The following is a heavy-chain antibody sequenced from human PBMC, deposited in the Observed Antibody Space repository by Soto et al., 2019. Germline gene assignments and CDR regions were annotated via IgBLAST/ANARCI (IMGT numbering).Heavy chain of an antibody. J-gene: IGHJ4*02. V-gene: IGHV3-30*18. CDR1: GFTFSSYG. CDR3: AKLGDSVTGTTVDY. CDR2: ISYDGSNK. D-gene: IGHD1-7*01. Sequence: SLRLSCAASGFTFSSYGMHWVRQAPGKGLEWVAVISYDGSNKYYADSVKGRFTISRDNSKNTLYLQMNSLRAEDTAVYYCAKLGDSVTGTTVDYWGQGTLVTVSS.